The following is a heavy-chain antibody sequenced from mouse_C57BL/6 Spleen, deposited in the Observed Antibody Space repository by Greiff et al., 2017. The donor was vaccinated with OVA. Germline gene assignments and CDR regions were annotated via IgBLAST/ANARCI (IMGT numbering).Heavy chain of an antibody. CDR3: ARTYNYAMDY. J-gene: IGHJ4*01. Sequence: QVQLQQPGAELVRPGSSVKLSCKASGYTFTSYWMDWVKQRPGQGLEWIGNIYPSDSETHYNQKFKDKATLTVDNSSSTAYMQLSSLTSEDSAVYYCARTYNYAMDYWGQGTSVTVSS. CDR2: IYPSDSET. V-gene: IGHV1-61*01. D-gene: IGHD5-1*01. CDR1: GYTFTSYW.